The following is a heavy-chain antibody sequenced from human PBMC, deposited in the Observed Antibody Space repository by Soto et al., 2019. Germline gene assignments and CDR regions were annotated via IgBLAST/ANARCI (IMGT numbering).Heavy chain of an antibody. CDR1: GCTFTSYG. CDR2: ISAYTGNT. D-gene: IGHD3-3*01. J-gene: IGHJ6*02. Sequence: ASVKVSCKASGCTFTSYGISWVRQAPGQGLEWMGWISAYTGNTNYAQKLQGRVTMTTDTCXSTAYMELRSLRSDDTAVYYYPRDRVLTYYDFWSGYSGYYYGMDVWGQGTTVPVSS. CDR3: PRDRVLTYYDFWSGYSGYYYGMDV. V-gene: IGHV1-18*01.